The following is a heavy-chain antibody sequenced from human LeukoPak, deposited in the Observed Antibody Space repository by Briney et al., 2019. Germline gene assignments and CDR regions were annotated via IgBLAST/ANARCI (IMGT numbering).Heavy chain of an antibody. CDR1: GGSFSGYY. Sequence: SETLSLTCAVYGGSFSGYYWSWIRQPPGKGLEWIGEINHSGSTNYNPSLKSRVTMSVDTSKNQFSLKLSSVTAADTAVYYCASGPGNNWFDPWGQGTLVTVSS. V-gene: IGHV4-34*01. CDR3: ASGPGNNWFDP. J-gene: IGHJ5*02. CDR2: INHSGST.